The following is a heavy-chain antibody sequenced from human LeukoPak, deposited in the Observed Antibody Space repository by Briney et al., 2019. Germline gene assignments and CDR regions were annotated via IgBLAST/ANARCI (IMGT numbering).Heavy chain of an antibody. Sequence: PGGSLRLSCAASGFTFSSYWIHWVRHVPGKGLVWVSRIKDGGTTTDYADSVRGRFTISRDDAKNTLYLQMNSLRAEDTAVYYCTTIRPGYWGQGTLVTVPP. CDR3: TTIRPGY. CDR1: GFTFSSYW. V-gene: IGHV3-74*01. CDR2: IKDGGTTT. D-gene: IGHD5-12*01. J-gene: IGHJ4*02.